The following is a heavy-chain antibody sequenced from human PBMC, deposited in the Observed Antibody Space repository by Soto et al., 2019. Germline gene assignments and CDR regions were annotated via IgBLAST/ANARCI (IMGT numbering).Heavy chain of an antibody. CDR1: GFSFSTYG. V-gene: IGHV3-30*18. CDR2: ISNDGSNK. J-gene: IGHJ4*02. CDR3: AKGFRNYCAFDY. Sequence: QVHLVESGGGVVQPGRSLRLSCAASGFSFSTYGMHWVRQAPGKGLEWVAFISNDGSNKYYADSVKGRFTISRDNSKNTLYLQMNSLRAEDTAVYYCAKGFRNYCAFDYWGQGALVTVSS. D-gene: IGHD1-7*01.